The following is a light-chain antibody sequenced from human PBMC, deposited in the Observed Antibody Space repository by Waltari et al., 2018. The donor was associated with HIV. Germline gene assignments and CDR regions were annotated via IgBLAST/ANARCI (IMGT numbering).Light chain of an antibody. J-gene: IGLJ2*01. Sequence: QSALTQPPSASGSPGPSVPIPCTGTSSAVGSYTYVSWYQQHPGEAPKLMIYEVNKRPSGVPDRFSGSKSGNTASLTVSGLQAEDEADYYCSSYAASNIVVFGGGTKLTVL. CDR1: SSAVGSYTY. CDR3: SSYAASNIVV. V-gene: IGLV2-8*01. CDR2: EVN.